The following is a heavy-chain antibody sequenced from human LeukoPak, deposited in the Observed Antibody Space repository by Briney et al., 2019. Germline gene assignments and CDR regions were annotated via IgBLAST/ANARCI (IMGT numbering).Heavy chain of an antibody. D-gene: IGHD1-14*01. V-gene: IGHV3-23*01. CDR1: GFTVSGNY. CDR2: ISGSGGST. Sequence: GGSLRLSCAASGFTVSGNYMSWVRQAPGKGLEWVSAISGSGGSTYYADSVKGRFTISRDNSKNTLYLQMNSLRAEDTAVYYCARPPGKWDYWGQGTLVTVSS. CDR3: ARPPGKWDY. J-gene: IGHJ4*02.